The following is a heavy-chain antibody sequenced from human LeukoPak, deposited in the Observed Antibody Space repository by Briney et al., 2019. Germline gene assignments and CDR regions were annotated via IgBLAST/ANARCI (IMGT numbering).Heavy chain of an antibody. CDR1: GYTFTSYY. D-gene: IGHD1-26*01. Sequence: ASVKVCCKASGYTFTSYYMHWVRQAPGQGLEWMGIINPSGGSTSYAQKFQGRVTMTRDTSTSTVYMELSSLRSEDTAVYYCAREDDTGRYMGDDAFDIWGQGTMVTVSS. V-gene: IGHV1-46*01. CDR2: INPSGGST. J-gene: IGHJ3*02. CDR3: AREDDTGRYMGDDAFDI.